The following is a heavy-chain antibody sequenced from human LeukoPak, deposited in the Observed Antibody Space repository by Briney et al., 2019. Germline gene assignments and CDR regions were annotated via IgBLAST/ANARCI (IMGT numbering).Heavy chain of an antibody. CDR1: GFTFSSYA. V-gene: IGHV3-7*01. CDR3: AKVAKYYYGPETYYFFEQ. J-gene: IGHJ4*02. Sequence: GGSLRLSCAASGFTFSSYAVTWVRQAPGKGLEWVANINQDGTEKYYVDSVKGRFTISGDYAKKSLFLQMNSLRVEDTAVYYCAKVAKYYYGPETYYFFEQWGQGTPVTAAS. D-gene: IGHD3-10*01. CDR2: INQDGTEK.